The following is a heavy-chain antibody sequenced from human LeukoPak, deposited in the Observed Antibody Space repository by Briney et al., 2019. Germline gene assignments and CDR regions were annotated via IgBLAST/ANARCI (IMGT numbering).Heavy chain of an antibody. D-gene: IGHD2-15*01. CDR2: MNPNSGNT. V-gene: IGHV1-8*03. J-gene: IGHJ6*03. CDR3: ARADVKGYCSGGSCLHYYYMDV. Sequence: ASVKVSCKASGYTFTSYDINWVRQATGQGLEWMGWMNPNSGNTGYAQKFQGRATITRNASISTAYMELSSLRSEDTAVYYCARADVKGYCSGGSCLHYYYMDVWGKGTTVTVSS. CDR1: GYTFTSYD.